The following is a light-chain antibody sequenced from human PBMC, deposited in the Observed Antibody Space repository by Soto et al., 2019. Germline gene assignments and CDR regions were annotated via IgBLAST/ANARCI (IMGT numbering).Light chain of an antibody. V-gene: IGLV2-8*01. CDR3: SSYAGTHIV. Sequence: QSALTQPPSASGSPGQSVTISCTGTSSDVGVYNSVSWYQQHPAQAPNLMIYDVSKRPSGVPDRFSGSKSGNTASLTVSGLQAEDEADYYCSSYAGTHIVFGTGTKLTVL. CDR2: DVS. CDR1: SSDVGVYNS. J-gene: IGLJ1*01.